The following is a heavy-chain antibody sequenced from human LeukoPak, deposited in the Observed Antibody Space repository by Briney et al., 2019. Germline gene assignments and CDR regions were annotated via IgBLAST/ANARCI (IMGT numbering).Heavy chain of an antibody. CDR3: ARDQGILARQIGY. J-gene: IGHJ4*02. CDR2: VDHTGST. D-gene: IGHD6-6*01. CDR1: DDSITMYY. Sequence: SETLSLTCTVSDDSITMYYWTWIRQPPGKGLEWIGYVDHTGSTKFNPSLNGRVSISRDTSKNLFSLRLRSVTAADTAVYYCARDQGILARQIGYWGQGTLVTVSS. V-gene: IGHV4-59*01.